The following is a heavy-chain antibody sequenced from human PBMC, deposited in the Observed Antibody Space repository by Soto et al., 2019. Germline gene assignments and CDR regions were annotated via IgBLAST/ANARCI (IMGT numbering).Heavy chain of an antibody. V-gene: IGHV3-30*18. CDR3: AKALRYCSGGSCPMAFDI. CDR2: TSYDGSNK. J-gene: IGHJ3*02. D-gene: IGHD2-15*01. Sequence: QVQLVESGGGVVQPGRSLRLSCAASGFTFSSYGMHWVRQAPGKGLEWVAVTSYDGSNKYYADSVKGRFTISRDNSKNTLYLQMNSLRAEDTAVYYCAKALRYCSGGSCPMAFDIWGQGTMVTVSS. CDR1: GFTFSSYG.